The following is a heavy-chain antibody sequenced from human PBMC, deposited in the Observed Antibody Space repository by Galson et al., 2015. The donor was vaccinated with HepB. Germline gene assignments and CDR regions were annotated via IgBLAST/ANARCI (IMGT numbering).Heavy chain of an antibody. J-gene: IGHJ3*02. D-gene: IGHD1-1*01. Sequence: SLRLSCAASGFTFEDYGMAWVRQGPGKGLEWVSGINWNGGSTVYADSVKGRMTISRDNAKTSLYLQMNSLRAEDTALYYCARETATANDAFDIWGQGTMVTVSS. CDR2: INWNGGST. CDR1: GFTFEDYG. V-gene: IGHV3-20*04. CDR3: ARETATANDAFDI.